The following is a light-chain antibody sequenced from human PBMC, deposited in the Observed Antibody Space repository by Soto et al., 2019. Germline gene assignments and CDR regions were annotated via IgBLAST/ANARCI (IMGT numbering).Light chain of an antibody. Sequence: QSALTQPASVSGSPGQSFTISCIGTTSNVGGYNYVSWYQQHPGKAPKLMIYEVSNRPSGVSNRFSGSKSGNTASLTISGLQAEDEADYYCTSYTTNTTGVFGGGTKLTVL. J-gene: IGLJ3*02. CDR3: TSYTTNTTGV. V-gene: IGLV2-14*01. CDR1: TSNVGGYNY. CDR2: EVS.